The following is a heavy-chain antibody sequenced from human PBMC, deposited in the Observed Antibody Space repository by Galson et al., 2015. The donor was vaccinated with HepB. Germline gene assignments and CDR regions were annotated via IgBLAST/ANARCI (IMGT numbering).Heavy chain of an antibody. D-gene: IGHD1-26*01. CDR1: GYTLTQYT. CDR3: ARVDPDRKGGASDNAFDF. J-gene: IGHJ3*01. CDR2: INAGNDNI. Sequence: SVKVSCKASGYTLTQYTMHWVRQAPGQRLEWMGRINAGNDNIVYSQRFQGRVTISKFTSASTAYMELRGLRLEDTAVYYCARVDPDRKGGASDNAFDFWGQGTMLTVSA. V-gene: IGHV1-3*01.